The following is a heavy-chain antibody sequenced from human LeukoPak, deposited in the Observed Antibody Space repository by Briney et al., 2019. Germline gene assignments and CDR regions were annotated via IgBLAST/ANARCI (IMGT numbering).Heavy chain of an antibody. V-gene: IGHV3-30-3*01. D-gene: IGHD1-26*01. Sequence: GGSLRLSCAASGFTFSSYAMHWVRQAPGKGLEWVAAISYDGSNKYYADSVKGRFTISRDNSKNTLYLQMNSLRAEDTAVYYCARGQIVGATGLYYFDYWGQGTLVTVSS. CDR1: GFTFSSYA. CDR3: ARGQIVGATGLYYFDY. CDR2: ISYDGSNK. J-gene: IGHJ4*02.